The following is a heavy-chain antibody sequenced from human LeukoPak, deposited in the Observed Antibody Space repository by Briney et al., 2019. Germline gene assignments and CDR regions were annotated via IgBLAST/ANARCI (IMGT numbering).Heavy chain of an antibody. Sequence: PSEALSLTCTASGGSISNYYWTWIRQPPGKGLEWIGYIYYTGATSYNPSLKSRVTISVDTSKNQFSLKLSSVTAADTAVYYCARGHFNYYGSGSYSFQYYYYGMDVWGQGTTVTVSS. D-gene: IGHD3-10*01. CDR1: GGSISNYY. V-gene: IGHV4-59*12. CDR3: ARGHFNYYGSGSYSFQYYYYGMDV. J-gene: IGHJ6*02. CDR2: IYYTGAT.